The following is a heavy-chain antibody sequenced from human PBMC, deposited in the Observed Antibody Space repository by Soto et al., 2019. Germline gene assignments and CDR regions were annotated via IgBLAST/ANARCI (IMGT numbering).Heavy chain of an antibody. CDR3: AHSRSSSSSVLEPFAY. CDR2: IYWDDDK. D-gene: IGHD6-6*01. Sequence: GPTLVNPTQTLTLTCTFSWFSLSTSGVGVGWIRQPPGEALEWLALIYWDDDKRYSPSLKSRLTITKDTSKNQVVLTMTNMDPVDTATYYCAHSRSSSSSVLEPFAYWGQGTLVIVSS. J-gene: IGHJ4*02. V-gene: IGHV2-5*02. CDR1: WFSLSTSGVG.